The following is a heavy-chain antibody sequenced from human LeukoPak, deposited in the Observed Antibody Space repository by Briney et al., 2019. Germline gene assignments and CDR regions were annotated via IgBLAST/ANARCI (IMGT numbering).Heavy chain of an antibody. CDR3: ARNRMDV. V-gene: IGHV4-34*01. Sequence: SETLSLTCAVYGGSFSGYYWSWIRQPPGKGLEWIGEINHSGGTNYNPSLKSRVTISVDTSKNQFSLKLSSVTAADTAVYYCARNRMDVWGKGTTVTVSS. CDR1: GGSFSGYY. J-gene: IGHJ6*04. CDR2: INHSGGT.